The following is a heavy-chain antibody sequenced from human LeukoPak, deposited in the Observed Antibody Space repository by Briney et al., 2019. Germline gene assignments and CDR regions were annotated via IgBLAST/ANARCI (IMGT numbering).Heavy chain of an antibody. CDR2: IYHSGST. CDR3: AGYCGGDCYDY. Sequence: SETLSLTCTVSGGSISSRSYYWGWIRQPPGKGLEWIGSIYHSGSTYYNPSLKSRVTISVDTSKNQFSLKLSSVTAADTAVYYCAGYCGGDCYDYWGRGTLVTVSS. CDR1: GGSISSRSYY. J-gene: IGHJ4*02. V-gene: IGHV4-39*01. D-gene: IGHD2-21*02.